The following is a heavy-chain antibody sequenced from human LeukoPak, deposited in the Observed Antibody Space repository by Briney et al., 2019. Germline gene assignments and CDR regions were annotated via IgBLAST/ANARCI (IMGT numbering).Heavy chain of an antibody. D-gene: IGHD5-12*01. CDR1: GFTFSSYG. V-gene: IGHV3-30*18. J-gene: IGHJ4*02. CDR2: ISYDGSNK. Sequence: GGSLRLSCAASGFTFSSYGMHWVRQAPGKGLEWVAVISYDGSNKYYADSVKGRFTISRDNSKNTLYLQMNSLRAEDTAVYYCAKGKGYSGPPGDYWGQGTLVTVSS. CDR3: AKGKGYSGPPGDY.